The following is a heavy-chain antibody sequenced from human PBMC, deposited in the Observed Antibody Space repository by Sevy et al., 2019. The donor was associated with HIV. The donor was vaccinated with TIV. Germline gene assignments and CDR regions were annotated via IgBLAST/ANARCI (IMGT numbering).Heavy chain of an antibody. V-gene: IGHV4-59*08. CDR2: IYYNGHI. CDR3: AGENAWGRGYS. Sequence: SETLSLTCTVSGGSITSLYWNWIRQPPGKGLEWIAIIYYNGHINYNPSLKSRVTLSLDTSKNHFSLRLGSVTAADTAMYYCAGENAWGRGYSWGQGTLVTVSS. J-gene: IGHJ4*02. CDR1: GGSITSLY. D-gene: IGHD1-26*01.